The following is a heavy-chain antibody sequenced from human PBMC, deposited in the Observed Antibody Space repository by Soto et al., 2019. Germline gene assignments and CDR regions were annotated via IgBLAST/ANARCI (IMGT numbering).Heavy chain of an antibody. V-gene: IGHV4-31*03. J-gene: IGHJ3*02. CDR2: IYYSGST. CDR1: GGSISSGGYY. CDR3: ARGHYLMRLRTGGAFDI. D-gene: IGHD5-12*01. Sequence: SETLSLTCTVSGGSISSGGYYWSWIRQHPGKGLEWIGYIYYSGSTYYNPSLKSRVTISVDTSKNQFSLKLSSVTAADTAVYYCARGHYLMRLRTGGAFDIWGQGTMVTVSS.